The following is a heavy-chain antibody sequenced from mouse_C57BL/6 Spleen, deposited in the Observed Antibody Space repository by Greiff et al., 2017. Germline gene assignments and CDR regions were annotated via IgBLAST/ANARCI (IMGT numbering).Heavy chain of an antibody. CDR1: GYTFTSYW. J-gene: IGHJ2*01. CDR3: ARSSTEDYLDY. V-gene: IGHV1-59*01. D-gene: IGHD2-1*01. Sequence: QVQLQQPGAELVRPGTSVKLSCKASGYTFTSYWMHWVKQRPGQGLEWIGVIDPSDSYTNYNQQFKGKATLTVDTSSSTAYMQRSSLTSEDSAVDYCARSSTEDYLDYWGQGTTLTVSS. CDR2: IDPSDSYT.